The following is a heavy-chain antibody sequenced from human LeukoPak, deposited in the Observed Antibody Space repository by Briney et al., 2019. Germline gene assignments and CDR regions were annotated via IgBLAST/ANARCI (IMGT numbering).Heavy chain of an antibody. CDR2: IYTSGST. CDR3: ASLTTADAFDI. V-gene: IGHV4-4*07. D-gene: IGHD3-22*01. J-gene: IGHJ3*02. Sequence: SETLSLTCTVSGGSISSYYWSWIRQPPGKGLEWIGRIYTSGSTNYNPSLKSRVTISVDTSKNQFSLKLSSVTAADTAVFYCASLTTADAFDIWGQGTMVTVSS. CDR1: GGSISSYY.